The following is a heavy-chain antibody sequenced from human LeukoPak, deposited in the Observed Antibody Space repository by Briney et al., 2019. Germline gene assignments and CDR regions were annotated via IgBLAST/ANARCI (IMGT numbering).Heavy chain of an antibody. CDR2: IYYSGRT. CDR1: GGSIRSYY. CDR3: ARDVRRAYYGMDV. V-gene: IGHV4-59*01. J-gene: IGHJ6*02. Sequence: SETLSLTCTVWGGSIRSYYGRWIRQPRGKGLEGIEYIYYSGRTHYNPSLKSRLHISVDTSKHQFSLTLSSVTAADTAVYYCARDVRRAYYGMDVWGQGTTVPVSS.